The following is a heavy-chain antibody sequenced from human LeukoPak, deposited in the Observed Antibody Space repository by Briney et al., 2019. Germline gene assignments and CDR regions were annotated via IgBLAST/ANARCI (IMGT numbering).Heavy chain of an antibody. J-gene: IGHJ4*02. Sequence: SEILSLTCAVSGYSISSGYYWGWIRQPPGKGLEWIGIIYHSGSTYYNPSLKSRVTISVDTSKNQFSLKLSSVTAADTAVYHCARGAPGAYYYDSSGYYSYWGQGTLVTVSS. CDR3: ARGAPGAYYYDSSGYYSY. CDR2: IYHSGST. CDR1: GYSISSGYY. D-gene: IGHD3-22*01. V-gene: IGHV4-38-2*01.